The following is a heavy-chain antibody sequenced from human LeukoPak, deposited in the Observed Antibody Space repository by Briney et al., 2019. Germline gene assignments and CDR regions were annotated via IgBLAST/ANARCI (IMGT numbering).Heavy chain of an antibody. CDR3: ARQGTGAWYTYYYDSSGYPGHYFDY. D-gene: IGHD3-22*01. CDR1: GGSISSSSYY. V-gene: IGHV4-39*01. Sequence: KPSETLFLTCTVSGGSISSSSYYWGWIRQPPGKGLEWIGSIYYSGSTYYNPSLKSRVTISVDTSKNQFSLKLSSVTAADTAVYYCARQGTGAWYTYYYDSSGYPGHYFDYWGQGTLVTVSS. J-gene: IGHJ4*02. CDR2: IYYSGST.